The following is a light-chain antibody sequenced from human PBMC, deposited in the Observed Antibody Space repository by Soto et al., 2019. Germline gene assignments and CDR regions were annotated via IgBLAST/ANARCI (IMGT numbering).Light chain of an antibody. CDR1: QSINTW. Sequence: DIQMTQSPSTLSASVGDRITITCRASQSINTWLAWYQQKPGEAPRLLIYEGSNLDTGIPARFSGSGSGTDFTLTISRLQPDDFAAYYCQQYKNYSLTFGEGTKVEVK. CDR2: EGS. CDR3: QQYKNYSLT. J-gene: IGKJ4*01. V-gene: IGKV1-5*03.